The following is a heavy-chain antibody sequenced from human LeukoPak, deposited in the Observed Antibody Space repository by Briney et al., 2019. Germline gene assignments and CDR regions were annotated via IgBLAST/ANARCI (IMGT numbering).Heavy chain of an antibody. J-gene: IGHJ3*02. CDR2: LSSGSDSI. V-gene: IGHV3-48*04. CDR3: ARLAAPDAFDI. Sequence: SGGSLRLSCAASGFTFNTYTMNWVRQAPGKGLEWISYLSSGSDSIFYADSVKGRFTISRDNAKNSLYLQMNSLRAEDTAVYYCARLAAPDAFDIWGQGTMVTASS. CDR1: GFTFNTYT. D-gene: IGHD6-13*01.